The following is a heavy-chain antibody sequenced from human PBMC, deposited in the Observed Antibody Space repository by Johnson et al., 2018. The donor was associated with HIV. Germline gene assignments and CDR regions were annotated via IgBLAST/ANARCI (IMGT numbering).Heavy chain of an antibody. V-gene: IGHV3-74*01. J-gene: IGHJ3*02. CDR3: EREEKGEARTPQAFEI. D-gene: IGHD3-16*01. CDR1: GFTFSSYW. CDR2: INSDGSST. Sequence: VQLVESGGGLVQPGGSLRLSCAASGFTFSSYWMHWVRQAPGKGLVWVSRINSDGSSTNYADSVTGRFTISRDNAKNTLYLQRKSLRPEEKEVYYGEREEKGEARTPQAFEIGGQGT.